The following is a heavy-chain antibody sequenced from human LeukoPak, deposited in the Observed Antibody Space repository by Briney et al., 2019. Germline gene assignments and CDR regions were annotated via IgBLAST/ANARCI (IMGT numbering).Heavy chain of an antibody. V-gene: IGHV3-11*01. D-gene: IGHD6-19*01. CDR2: ISSSGSTI. CDR3: ARAVEDDAFDI. Sequence: GGSLRLSCAASGFTFSDHYMSWIRQAPGKGLEWVSYISSSGSTIYYADSVKGRFTISRDNAKNSLYLQMNSLRAEDTAVYYCARAVEDDAFDIWGQGTMVTVSS. J-gene: IGHJ3*02. CDR1: GFTFSDHY.